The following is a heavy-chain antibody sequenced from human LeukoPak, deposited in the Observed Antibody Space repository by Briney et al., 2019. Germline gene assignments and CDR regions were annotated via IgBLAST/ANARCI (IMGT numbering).Heavy chain of an antibody. Sequence: ASVKVSCKASGYTFTGYYMHWVRQAPGQGLEWMGIINPSGGSTSYAQKFRGRVTMTRDTSTSTVYMELSSLRSEDTAVYYCARVTLAVAGLNWFDPWGQGTLVTVSS. CDR3: ARVTLAVAGLNWFDP. J-gene: IGHJ5*02. D-gene: IGHD6-19*01. CDR2: INPSGGST. V-gene: IGHV1-46*01. CDR1: GYTFTGYY.